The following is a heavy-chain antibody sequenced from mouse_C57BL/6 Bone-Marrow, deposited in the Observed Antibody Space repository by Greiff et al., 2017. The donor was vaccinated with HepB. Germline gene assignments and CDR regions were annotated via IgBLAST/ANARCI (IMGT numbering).Heavy chain of an antibody. D-gene: IGHD1-1*01. V-gene: IGHV1-85*01. Sequence: VQLQQSGPELVKPGASVKLSCKASGYTFTSYDINWVKPRPGQGLEWIGWIYPRDGSTKYNEKFKGKATLTVATSSSTAYMELHSLTSEDSAVYFCARRGDYGSSYWYFDVWGTGTTVTVSS. CDR2: IYPRDGST. CDR3: ARRGDYGSSYWYFDV. CDR1: GYTFTSYD. J-gene: IGHJ1*03.